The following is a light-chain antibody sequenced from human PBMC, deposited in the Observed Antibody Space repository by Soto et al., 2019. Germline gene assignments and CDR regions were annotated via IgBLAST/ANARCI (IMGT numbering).Light chain of an antibody. Sequence: AIRMTQSPSSFSASTGDRVTITCRATKGISNYLAWYQQKPGKAPKLLIYRASVLESGVPSRFIGGGSGTNFSLTISYLQSEDFATYYCQQYNSFPQTFGQGTKLEIK. CDR3: QQYNSFPQT. J-gene: IGKJ2*01. CDR1: KGISNY. V-gene: IGKV1-8*01. CDR2: RAS.